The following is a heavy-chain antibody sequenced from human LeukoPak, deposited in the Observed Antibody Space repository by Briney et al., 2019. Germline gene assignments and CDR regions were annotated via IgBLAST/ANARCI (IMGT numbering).Heavy chain of an antibody. CDR2: ISAYNGNT. D-gene: IGHD3-22*01. Sequence: GASVKVSCKASGGTFSSYAISWVRQAPGQGLEWMGWISAYNGNTNYAQKLQGRVTMTTDTSTSTAYMELRSLRSDDTAVYYCARDRGFYDSSGYYFRRSAGYWGQGTLVTVSS. CDR1: GGTFSSYA. J-gene: IGHJ4*02. CDR3: ARDRGFYDSSGYYFRRSAGY. V-gene: IGHV1-18*01.